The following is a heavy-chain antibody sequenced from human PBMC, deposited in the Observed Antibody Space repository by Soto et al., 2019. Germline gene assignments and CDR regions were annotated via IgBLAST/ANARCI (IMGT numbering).Heavy chain of an antibody. J-gene: IGHJ6*02. CDR2: IDWDDNK. CDR3: ARIQTKNRYYYYGMDV. Sequence: SGPTLVNPTQTLTLTCTFSGFSLSTNEMCVSWIRQPPGKALEWLALIDWDDNKYYSTSLKTRLTISKDTSKNQVVLTMTNMDPVDTATYYCARIQTKNRYYYYGMDVWGQGTTVTVSS. V-gene: IGHV2-70*01. D-gene: IGHD3-3*01. CDR1: GFSLSTNEMC.